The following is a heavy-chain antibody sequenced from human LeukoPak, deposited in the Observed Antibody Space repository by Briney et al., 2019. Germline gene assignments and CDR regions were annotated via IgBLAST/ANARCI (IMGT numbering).Heavy chain of an antibody. D-gene: IGHD3-3*01. CDR1: GFTFSSYA. J-gene: IGHJ4*02. CDR3: AKAPLLRFLEWLFPVSYFDY. CDR2: ISGSGGST. Sequence: GGSLRLSCAASGFTFSSYAMSWVCQAPGKGLELVSAISGSGGSTYYADSVKGRFIISRDNSKNTLYLQMNSLRAEDTAVYYCAKAPLLRFLEWLFPVSYFDYWGQGTLVTVSS. V-gene: IGHV3-23*01.